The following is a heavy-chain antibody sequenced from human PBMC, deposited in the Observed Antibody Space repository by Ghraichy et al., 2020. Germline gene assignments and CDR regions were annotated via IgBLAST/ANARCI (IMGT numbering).Heavy chain of an antibody. J-gene: IGHJ4*02. CDR3: ARGGYYDILTGPSGVDY. V-gene: IGHV3-20*04. D-gene: IGHD3-9*01. CDR1: GFTFDDYG. CDR2: INWNGGST. Sequence: GSLRLSCAASGFTFDDYGMSWVRQAPGKGLEWVSGINWNGGSTGYADSVKGRFTISRDNAKNSLYLQMNSLRAEDTALYYCARGGYYDILTGPSGVDYWGQGTLVTVSS.